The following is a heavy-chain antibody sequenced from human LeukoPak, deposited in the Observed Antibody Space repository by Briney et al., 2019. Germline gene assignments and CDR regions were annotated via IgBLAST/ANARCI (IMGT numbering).Heavy chain of an antibody. J-gene: IGHJ6*03. V-gene: IGHV3-30*04. CDR1: GFTFSSYA. Sequence: GGSLRLSCAASGFTFSSYAMHWVRQAPGKGLEWVAVISYDGSNKYYADSVKGRFTISRDNSKNTLYLQMNSLRAEDTAVYYCARGDGNFGYYYYYMDVWGKGTTVTVSS. CDR2: ISYDGSNK. CDR3: ARGDGNFGYYYYYMDV. D-gene: IGHD4-23*01.